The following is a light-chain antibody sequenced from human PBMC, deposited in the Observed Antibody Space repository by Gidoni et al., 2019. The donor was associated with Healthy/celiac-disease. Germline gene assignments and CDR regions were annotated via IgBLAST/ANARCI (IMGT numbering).Light chain of an antibody. J-gene: IGKJ3*01. CDR3: QQYGSSPPGFT. Sequence: EIVLTQSPGTLSLSPGESDTLSCRASQSVSSSYLAWYQQKPGQATRLRSYGESSRATGIPDRFSGSGYGTDFTLTIRRLEPEDFAGYYCQQYGSSPPGFTFXPXTKVDIK. CDR2: GES. V-gene: IGKV3-20*01. CDR1: QSVSSSY.